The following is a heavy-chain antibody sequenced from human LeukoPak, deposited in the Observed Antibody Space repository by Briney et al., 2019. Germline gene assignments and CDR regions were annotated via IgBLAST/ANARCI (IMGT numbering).Heavy chain of an antibody. J-gene: IGHJ4*02. CDR1: GGSISSSSYY. V-gene: IGHV4-39*01. CDR3: AELGGIAARPGQGD. CDR2: IYYSGST. Sequence: SETLSLTCTVSGGSISSSSYYWGWIRQPPGKGLEWIGSIYYSGSTFYNPSLKSRVTISVDTSKNQFSLKLSSVTAADTAVYYCAELGGIAARPGQGDWGQGTLVTVSS. D-gene: IGHD6-6*01.